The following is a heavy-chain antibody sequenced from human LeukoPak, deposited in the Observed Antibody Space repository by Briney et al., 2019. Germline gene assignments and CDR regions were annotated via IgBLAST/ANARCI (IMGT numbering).Heavy chain of an antibody. J-gene: IGHJ4*02. CDR1: GGSFRGYY. D-gene: IGHD3-9*01. CDR3: ARFDWPRGGINY. Sequence: SETLSLICVVYGGSFRGYYWTWLRQPPGKGLEWIGEINDGGRTEYNPSLKSRVTISVDTSKKQFSLKVTSVTAADTAVYYCARFDWPRGGINYWGQGTLVTVSS. V-gene: IGHV4-34*01. CDR2: INDGGRT.